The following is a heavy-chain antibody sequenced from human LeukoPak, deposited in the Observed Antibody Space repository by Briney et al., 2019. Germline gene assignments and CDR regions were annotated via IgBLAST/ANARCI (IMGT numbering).Heavy chain of an antibody. D-gene: IGHD3/OR15-3a*01. CDR2: IYTSGST. CDR3: ARITSGGTGYDY. V-gene: IGHV4-61*02. Sequence: PSQTLSLTCTVSGGSISSGSYYWSWIRQPAGKGLEWIGRIYTSGSTNYNPSLKSRATISVDTSKNQFSLKLSSVTAADTAVYYCARITSGGTGYDYWGQGTLVTVSS. J-gene: IGHJ4*02. CDR1: GGSISSGSYY.